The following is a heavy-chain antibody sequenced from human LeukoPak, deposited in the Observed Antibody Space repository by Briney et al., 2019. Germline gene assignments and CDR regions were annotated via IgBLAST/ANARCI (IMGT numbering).Heavy chain of an antibody. D-gene: IGHD3-10*01. CDR3: ARGPRITMVQGVTLTFDY. V-gene: IGHV1-2*02. CDR2: INPNSGGI. Sequence: ASVKVSCKASGYTFTGYYMHWVRQAPGQGLEWMGWINPNSGGINYAQKFQGRVTMTRDTSISTAYMELSRLRSDDTAVYYCARGPRITMVQGVTLTFDYWGQGTLVTVSS. J-gene: IGHJ4*02. CDR1: GYTFTGYY.